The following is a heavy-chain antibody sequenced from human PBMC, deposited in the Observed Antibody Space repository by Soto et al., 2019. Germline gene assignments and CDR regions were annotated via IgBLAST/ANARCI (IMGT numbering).Heavy chain of an antibody. CDR1: GFPFSSYA. CDR2: ISGSGGST. D-gene: IGHD6-19*01. V-gene: IGHV3-23*01. Sequence: GGSPRLSCAASGFPFSSYAMSWVRQAPGKGLEWVSAISGSGGSTYYADSVKGRFTISRDNSKNTLYLQMNSLRAEDTAVYYCAKDIAVAGPGYYFDYWGQGTLVTVSS. CDR3: AKDIAVAGPGYYFDY. J-gene: IGHJ4*02.